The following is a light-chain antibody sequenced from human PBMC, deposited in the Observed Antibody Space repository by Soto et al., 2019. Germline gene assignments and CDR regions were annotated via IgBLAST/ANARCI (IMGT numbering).Light chain of an antibody. CDR1: SSDVGDFDC. V-gene: IGLV2-14*01. CDR3: SSYTIISTLV. J-gene: IGLJ2*01. Sequence: QSALTQPASVSGSPGQSITISCTGTSSDVGDFDCVSWYQQHPGKAPKLMIYEVSDRPSGVSNRFSGSKSGDTASLTISGLQAEDEADYYCSSYTIISTLVFGGGTKLTVL. CDR2: EVS.